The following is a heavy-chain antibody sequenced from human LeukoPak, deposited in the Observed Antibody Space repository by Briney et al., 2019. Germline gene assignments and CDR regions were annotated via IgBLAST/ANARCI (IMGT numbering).Heavy chain of an antibody. CDR3: ARAPRSYYMDV. J-gene: IGHJ6*03. CDR2: ISWNSGSI. V-gene: IGHV3-9*01. CDR1: GFTFDDYA. Sequence: GGSLRLSCAASGFTFDDYAMHWVRQAPGKGLEWVSGISWNSGSIGYADSVKGRFTISRDNAKNSLYLQMNSLRAEDTAVYYCARAPRSYYMDVWGKGTTVTISS.